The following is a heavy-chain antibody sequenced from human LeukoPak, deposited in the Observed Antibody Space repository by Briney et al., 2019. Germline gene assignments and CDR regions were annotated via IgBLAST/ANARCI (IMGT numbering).Heavy chain of an antibody. J-gene: IGHJ3*02. CDR3: AKDQTGTTLLDAFDI. V-gene: IGHV3-30*18. CDR2: ISYDGSNK. CDR1: GFTFSSYG. D-gene: IGHD1-7*01. Sequence: GGSLRLSCAASGFTFSSYGMHWVRQAPGKGLEWVAVISYDGSNKYYADSVKGRFTISRDNSKNTLYLQMNSLRAEDTAVYYCAKDQTGTTLLDAFDIWGQGTMVTVSS.